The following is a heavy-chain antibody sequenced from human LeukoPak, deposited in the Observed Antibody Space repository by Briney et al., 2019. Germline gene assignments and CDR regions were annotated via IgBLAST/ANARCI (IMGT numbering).Heavy chain of an antibody. J-gene: IGHJ4*02. CDR2: ISGSGVTM. CDR3: AREDIRLDYFDY. Sequence: GGSLRLSCAASGFTFSSYEMNWVRQAPGRGLEWVSYISGSGVTMYYADSVKGRFTISRDHAKNSLYLQMNSLRAEDTAVYYCAREDIRLDYFDYWGQGTLVTVSS. V-gene: IGHV3-48*03. CDR1: GFTFSSYE. D-gene: IGHD6-19*01.